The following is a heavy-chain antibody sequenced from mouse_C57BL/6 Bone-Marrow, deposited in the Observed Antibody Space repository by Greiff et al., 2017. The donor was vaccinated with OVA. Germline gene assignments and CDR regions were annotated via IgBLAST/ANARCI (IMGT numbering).Heavy chain of an antibody. CDR1: GYTFTSYW. D-gene: IGHD1-1*01. V-gene: IGHV1-69*01. J-gene: IGHJ3*01. CDR3: ARPIYYYGSSPFAY. CDR2: IDPSDSYT. Sequence: QVQLQQPGAELVMPGASVKLSCKASGYTFTSYWMHWVKQRPGQGLEWIGEIDPSDSYTNYNQKFKGKSTLTVDKSSSTAYMQLSSLTYEDSAVYYCARPIYYYGSSPFAYWGQGTLVTVSA.